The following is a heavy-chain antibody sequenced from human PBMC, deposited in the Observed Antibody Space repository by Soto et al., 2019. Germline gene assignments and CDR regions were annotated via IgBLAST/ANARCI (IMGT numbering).Heavy chain of an antibody. Sequence: ESGGGLVKPGGSLRLSCAASGFTFSDYYMSWIRQAPGKGLEWVSYITGSSSNFTNYADSVKGRFTISRDNAKNSVYLQMDSLRVEDTAVYYCVRDRGYSGFFYWGQGALVTVSA. V-gene: IGHV3-11*06. CDR3: VRDRGYSGFFY. D-gene: IGHD5-12*01. CDR2: ITGSSSNFT. J-gene: IGHJ4*02. CDR1: GFTFSDYY.